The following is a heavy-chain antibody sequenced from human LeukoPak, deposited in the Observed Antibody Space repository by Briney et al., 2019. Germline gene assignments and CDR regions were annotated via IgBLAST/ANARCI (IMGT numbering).Heavy chain of an antibody. CDR1: GFTFSSYA. D-gene: IGHD3-3*01. V-gene: IGHV3-23*01. CDR3: AKGHDDFWSGYKREGPNWFDP. J-gene: IGHJ5*02. Sequence: PGGSLRLSCAASGFTFSSYAMSWVRQAPGKGLEWVSAISGSGGSTYYADSVKGRFTISRDNSKNTLYLQMNSLRAEDTAVYYCAKGHDDFWSGYKREGPNWFDPWGQGTLVTVSS. CDR2: ISGSGGST.